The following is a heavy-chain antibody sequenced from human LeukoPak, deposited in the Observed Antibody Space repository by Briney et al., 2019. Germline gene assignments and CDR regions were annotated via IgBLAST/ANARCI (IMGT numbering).Heavy chain of an antibody. CDR3: ASWDIVVVPAATYGYFDY. CDR1: GFTFSSYA. V-gene: IGHV3-23*01. J-gene: IGHJ4*02. Sequence: GGSLRLSCAASGFTFSSYAMSWVRQAPGKGLEWVSAISGSGGSTYYADSVKGRFTISRDNSKNTLYLQMNSLRAEATAVYYCASWDIVVVPAATYGYFDYWGQGTLVTVSS. CDR2: ISGSGGST. D-gene: IGHD2-2*01.